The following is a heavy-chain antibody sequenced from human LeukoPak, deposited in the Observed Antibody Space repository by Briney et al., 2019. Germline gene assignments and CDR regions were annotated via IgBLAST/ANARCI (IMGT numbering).Heavy chain of an antibody. CDR1: GFTFSSYW. CDR2: INSDGSST. Sequence: GGSLRLSCAASGFTFSSYWMHWVRQAPGKGLVWVSRINSDGSSTSYADSVKGRFTISRDNAKNTLYLQMNSLRAEDTAVYYCAKGGSGSEAFDFWGQGTMVTVSS. J-gene: IGHJ3*01. CDR3: AKGGSGSEAFDF. V-gene: IGHV3-74*01. D-gene: IGHD3-10*01.